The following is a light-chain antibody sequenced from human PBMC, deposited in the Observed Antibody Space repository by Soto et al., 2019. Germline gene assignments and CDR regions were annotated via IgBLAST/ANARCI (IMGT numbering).Light chain of an antibody. CDR3: QQSYSSPPT. J-gene: IGKJ1*01. CDR2: AAS. V-gene: IGKV1-39*01. Sequence: IQMTQSPSSVSASVGDRVTITCRASQSINSHLNWYQQKPGKAPKLLIFAASSLQSGVPSRFSGSRSGPDFTLTISSLQPEDFATYYCQQSYSSPPTFGQGTKVDIK. CDR1: QSINSH.